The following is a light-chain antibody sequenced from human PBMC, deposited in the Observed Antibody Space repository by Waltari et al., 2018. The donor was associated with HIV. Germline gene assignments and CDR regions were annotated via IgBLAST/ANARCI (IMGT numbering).Light chain of an antibody. CDR2: ENR. J-gene: IGLJ3*02. V-gene: IGLV6-57*03. CDR1: SGSIVTSY. Sequence: NFMLTQPQSVSESPGKTITISCTRSSGSIVTSYVQWYRQRPGSAPTTVIYENRQRSPGVPDRFSGSIHSSSNSASLTISGLTTEDGADYYCQSYETTTHKWVFGGGTKLTVL. CDR3: QSYETTTHKWV.